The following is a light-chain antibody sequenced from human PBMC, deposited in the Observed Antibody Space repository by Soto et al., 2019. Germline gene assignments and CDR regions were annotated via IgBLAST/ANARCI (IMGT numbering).Light chain of an antibody. Sequence: EIVLTQSPATLSLSPGERATLSCRASQSITTGYLAWYQRKPGQAPRLLIYGVSTRATGIPDRFSGRGSGTDFTLTISRLEPEDFAVYYCQQHGISHITFGQGTRLEIK. J-gene: IGKJ5*01. CDR3: QQHGISHIT. CDR1: QSITTGY. V-gene: IGKV3-20*01. CDR2: GVS.